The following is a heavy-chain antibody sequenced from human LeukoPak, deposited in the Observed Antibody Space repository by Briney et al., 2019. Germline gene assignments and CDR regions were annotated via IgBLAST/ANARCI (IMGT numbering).Heavy chain of an antibody. D-gene: IGHD3-16*02. J-gene: IGHJ4*02. CDR1: GGSFSGYY. Sequence: SETLSLTGAVYGGSFSGYYWSWIRQPPGKGLEWIGEINHSGSTNYNPSLKSRVTISVDTSKNQFSLKLSSVTAADTAVYYCARGLAVSIYYFDYWGQGTLVTVSS. CDR3: ARGLAVSIYYFDY. V-gene: IGHV4-34*01. CDR2: INHSGST.